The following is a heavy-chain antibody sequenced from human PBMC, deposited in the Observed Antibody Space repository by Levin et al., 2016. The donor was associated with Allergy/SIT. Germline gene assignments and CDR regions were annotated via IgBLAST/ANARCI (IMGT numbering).Heavy chain of an antibody. Sequence: SETLSLTCAVYGGSFSGYYWSWIRQPPGKGLEWIGEINHSGSTNYNPSLKSRVTISVDTSKNQFSLKLSSVTAADTAVYYCAREVQGNWNYWFDPWGQGTLVTVSS. CDR2: INHSGST. CDR1: GGSFSGYY. D-gene: IGHD1-7*01. J-gene: IGHJ5*02. CDR3: AREVQGNWNYWFDP. V-gene: IGHV4-34*01.